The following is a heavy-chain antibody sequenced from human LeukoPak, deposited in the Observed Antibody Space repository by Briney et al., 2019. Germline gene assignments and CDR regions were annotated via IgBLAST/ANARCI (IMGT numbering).Heavy chain of an antibody. CDR1: GGSISSSSYY. D-gene: IGHD5-18*01. J-gene: IGHJ4*02. V-gene: IGHV4-39*07. CDR3: ARARGYSYGLYYFGY. Sequence: PSETLSLTCTVSGGSISSSSYYWGWIRQPPGKGLEWIGSINYSGSTYYNPSLKSRVTMSVDTSKNQFSLKLSSVTAADTAVYYCARARGYSYGLYYFGYWGQGTLVTVSS. CDR2: INYSGST.